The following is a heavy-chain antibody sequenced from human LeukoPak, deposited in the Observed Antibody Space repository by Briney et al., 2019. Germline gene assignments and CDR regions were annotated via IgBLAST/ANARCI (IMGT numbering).Heavy chain of an antibody. CDR3: ARATPITIFGVTSGGMDV. Sequence: PGGSLRLSCAASGFTFSDYYMSWIRQAPGKGLEWVSYISSSGSTIYYADSVKGRFTISRDNAKNSLYLQMSSLRAEDTAVYYCARATPITIFGVTSGGMDVWGQGTTVTVSS. V-gene: IGHV3-11*01. CDR2: ISSSGSTI. D-gene: IGHD3-3*01. CDR1: GFTFSDYY. J-gene: IGHJ6*02.